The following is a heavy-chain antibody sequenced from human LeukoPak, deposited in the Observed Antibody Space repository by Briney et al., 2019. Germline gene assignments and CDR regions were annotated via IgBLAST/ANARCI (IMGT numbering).Heavy chain of an antibody. J-gene: IGHJ4*02. V-gene: IGHV1-24*01. CDR2: FDLEDAEI. Sequence: ASVKVSCKVSGNTLTDLSIHWVRQAPGKGLDWMGGFDLEDAEIIYAEKFQDRVTMTEDPSTDTAYLELSSLRSEDTAVYFCAAEGQWSLVHYFNSWGQGTLVTVSS. CDR3: AAEGQWSLVHYFNS. D-gene: IGHD2-15*01. CDR1: GNTLTDLS.